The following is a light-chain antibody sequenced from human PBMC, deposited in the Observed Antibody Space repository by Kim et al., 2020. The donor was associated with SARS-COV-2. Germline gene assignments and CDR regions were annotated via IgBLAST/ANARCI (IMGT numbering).Light chain of an antibody. CDR3: QQVNSFLSFT. CDR1: QGISTY. J-gene: IGKJ3*01. CDR2: GAS. Sequence: DIQMTQSPSSVSASVGDRVTITCRASQGISTYLAWYQQKPGRAPKLLIYGASSLQSGVPSRFSGSGSGTDFTLTISSLQPEDFATYYCQQVNSFLSFTFGPGTKVDIK. V-gene: IGKV1-12*02.